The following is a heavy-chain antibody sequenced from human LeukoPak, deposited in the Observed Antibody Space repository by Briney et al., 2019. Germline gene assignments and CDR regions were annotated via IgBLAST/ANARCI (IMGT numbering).Heavy chain of an antibody. CDR1: GGSFSGYY. CDR2: IYTSGST. CDR3: ARLTPLGAVAWSDP. J-gene: IGHJ5*02. Sequence: SETLSLTCAVYGGSFSGYYWSWIRQPAGKGLEWIGRIYTSGSTNYNPSLKSRVTMSVDTSKNQFSLKLSSVTAADTAVYYCARLTPLGAVAWSDPWGQGTLVTVSS. D-gene: IGHD6-19*01. V-gene: IGHV4-59*10.